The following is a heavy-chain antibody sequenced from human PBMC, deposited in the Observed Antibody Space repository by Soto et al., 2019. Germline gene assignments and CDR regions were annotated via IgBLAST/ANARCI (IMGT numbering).Heavy chain of an antibody. D-gene: IGHD3-3*01. V-gene: IGHV3-9*01. J-gene: IGHJ4*02. CDR3: AKASLHEFWSAYRYFAF. Sequence: MQLVESGGGFVQPGRSLTLSCAASGFTFDDHAMHWVRQGPGKGLEWVSGINWNSATIDYASSLKGRFTITIDNAKNYVSLKIIGLRDEDTALYVCAKASLHEFWSAYRYFAFWGQGALLSVSS. CDR1: GFTFDDHA. CDR2: INWNSATI.